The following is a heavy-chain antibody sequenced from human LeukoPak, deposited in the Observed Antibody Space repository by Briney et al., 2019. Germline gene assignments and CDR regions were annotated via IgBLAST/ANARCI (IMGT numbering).Heavy chain of an antibody. CDR2: ISGSGDNT. V-gene: IGHV3-23*01. D-gene: IGHD5-18*01. Sequence: PGGSLRLSCAASGFTFSNYAMTWVRQAPGKGLEWVSAISGSGDNTYYADSVKGRFSISRDNSMNTLYLQMNSLRAEDTAVYYCAKARSPTSDTAYFDYWGQGTLVTVSP. CDR3: AKARSPTSDTAYFDY. CDR1: GFTFSNYA. J-gene: IGHJ4*02.